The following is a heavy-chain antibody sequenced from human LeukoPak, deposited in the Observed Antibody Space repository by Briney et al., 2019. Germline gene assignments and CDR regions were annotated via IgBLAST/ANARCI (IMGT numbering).Heavy chain of an antibody. CDR3: AKVSFGDYDSSGYYRDY. J-gene: IGHJ4*02. Sequence: GGSLRLSCAASGFTFSSYSMHWVRQAPGKGLEWVAVISHDGSNKYNADSVKGRFTISRDNSKNTLYLQMNSLRAEDTAVYYCAKVSFGDYDSSGYYRDYWGQGTLVTVSS. D-gene: IGHD3-22*01. CDR2: ISHDGSNK. V-gene: IGHV3-30-3*01. CDR1: GFTFSSYS.